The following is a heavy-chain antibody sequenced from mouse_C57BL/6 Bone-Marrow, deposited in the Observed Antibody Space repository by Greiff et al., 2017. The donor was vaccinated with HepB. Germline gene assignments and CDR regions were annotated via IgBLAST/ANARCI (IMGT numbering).Heavy chain of an antibody. CDR2: ISNGGGST. CDR1: GFTFSDYY. V-gene: IGHV5-12*01. J-gene: IGHJ2*01. D-gene: IGHD2-4*01. CDR3: ARLEKGYDYDGYFDY. Sequence: EVQRVESGGGLVQPGGSLKLSCAASGFTFSDYYLYWVRQTPEKRLEWVAYISNGGGSTYYPDSVKGRFTISRDNAKNTLYLQMSRLKSEDTAMYYCARLEKGYDYDGYFDYWGQGTTLTVSS.